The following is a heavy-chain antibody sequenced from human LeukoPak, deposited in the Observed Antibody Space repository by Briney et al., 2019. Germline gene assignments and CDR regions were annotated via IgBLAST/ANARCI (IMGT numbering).Heavy chain of an antibody. V-gene: IGHV4-34*01. J-gene: IGHJ4*02. D-gene: IGHD6-19*01. Sequence: SETLSLTCAVYGGSFSGYYWSWIRQPPGKGLEWIGEINHSGSTNYNPSLKSRVTISVDTSKNQFSLKLSSVTAADTAVHYCARMRYSSGWIDYWGQGTLVTVSS. CDR2: INHSGST. CDR1: GGSFSGYY. CDR3: ARMRYSSGWIDY.